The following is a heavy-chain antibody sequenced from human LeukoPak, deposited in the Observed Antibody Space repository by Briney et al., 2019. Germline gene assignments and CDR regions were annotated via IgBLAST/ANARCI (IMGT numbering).Heavy chain of an antibody. D-gene: IGHD6-13*01. Sequence: GASVKVSCKASGYTFTSNGISWVRQAPGQGLEWMGWISAYNGHTNYAQKLQGRVTMTTDTSTSTAYMELRSLRSDDTAVYYCARDPGTYSSSWYTMADRYYFDYWGQGTLVTVSS. CDR2: ISAYNGHT. V-gene: IGHV1-18*01. J-gene: IGHJ4*02. CDR1: GYTFTSNG. CDR3: ARDPGTYSSSWYTMADRYYFDY.